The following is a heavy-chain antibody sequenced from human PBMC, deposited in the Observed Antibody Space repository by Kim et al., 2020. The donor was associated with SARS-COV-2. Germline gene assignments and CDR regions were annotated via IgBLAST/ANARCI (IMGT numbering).Heavy chain of an antibody. D-gene: IGHD6-13*01. V-gene: IGHV1-3*01. Sequence: ASVKVSCKASGYTFTSYAMHWVRQAPGQKLEWMGWINAGNGNTKYSQKFQGRVTITRDTSASTAYMELSSLRSEDTAVYYCARNIAAAAPFYFQHWGQGTLVTVSS. CDR2: INAGNGNT. CDR3: ARNIAAAAPFYFQH. J-gene: IGHJ1*01. CDR1: GYTFTSYA.